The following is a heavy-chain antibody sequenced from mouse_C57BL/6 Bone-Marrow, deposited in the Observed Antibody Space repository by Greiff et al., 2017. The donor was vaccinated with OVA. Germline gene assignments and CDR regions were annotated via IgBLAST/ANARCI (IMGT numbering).Heavy chain of an antibody. J-gene: IGHJ4*01. CDR2: IRNKANGYTT. Sequence: EVQRVESGGGLVQPGGSLSLSCAASGFTFTDYYMSWVRQPPGKALEWLGFIRNKANGYTTEYSASVKGRFTISRDNSQSILYLQMNALRAEDSATYYCARSYYSNENYYAMDYWGQGTSVTVSS. V-gene: IGHV7-3*01. CDR3: ARSYYSNENYYAMDY. D-gene: IGHD2-5*01. CDR1: GFTFTDYY.